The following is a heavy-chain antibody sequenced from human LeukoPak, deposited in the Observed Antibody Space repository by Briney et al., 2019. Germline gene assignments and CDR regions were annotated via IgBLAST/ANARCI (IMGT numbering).Heavy chain of an antibody. CDR1: GFTFSDYY. V-gene: IGHV3-11*04. CDR2: ISSSGSTI. CDR3: ARGTTVVTEQSFDY. Sequence: TGGSLRLSCAASGFTFSDYYMSWIRQAPGKGLEWVSYISSSGSTIYYANSVKGRFTISRDNAKNSLYLQMNSLRAEDTAVYYCARGTTVVTEQSFDYWGQGTLVTVSS. D-gene: IGHD4-23*01. J-gene: IGHJ4*02.